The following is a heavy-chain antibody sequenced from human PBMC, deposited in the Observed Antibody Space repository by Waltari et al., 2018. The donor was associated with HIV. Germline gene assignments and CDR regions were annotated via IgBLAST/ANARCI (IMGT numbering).Heavy chain of an antibody. J-gene: IGHJ3*02. CDR3: ARVARGLRQGTFDI. Sequence: VPLVEFGGNFVKPGGALGLSCVAPGFPFRDPHTTWIRQAPGKRLEGVSYIAVSSAYTNYGDSVKGRFTMSRDDAKKSLFLQMNSLRPEDTAVYYCARVARGLRQGTFDIWGQGTMVTVSS. V-gene: IGHV3-11*05. CDR1: GFPFRDPH. D-gene: IGHD4-17*01. CDR2: IAVSSAYT.